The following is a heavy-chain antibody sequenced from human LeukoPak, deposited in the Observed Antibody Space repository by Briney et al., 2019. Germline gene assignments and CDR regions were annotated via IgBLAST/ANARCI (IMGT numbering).Heavy chain of an antibody. J-gene: IGHJ6*03. Sequence: SETLSLTCTVSGASISGSRYYWGWIRQPPGKGLEWIGNIYYTGPTYYNASLESRVTISLDTSKNQFSLKLSSVTAADTAVYYCARFQAEYSSSWYRSYYYYYMDVWGKGTTVTVSS. CDR2: IYYTGPT. D-gene: IGHD6-13*01. CDR1: GASISGSRYY. V-gene: IGHV4-39*07. CDR3: ARFQAEYSSSWYRSYYYYYMDV.